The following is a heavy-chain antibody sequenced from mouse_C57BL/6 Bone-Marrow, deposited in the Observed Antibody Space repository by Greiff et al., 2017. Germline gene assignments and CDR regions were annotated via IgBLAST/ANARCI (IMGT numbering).Heavy chain of an antibody. CDR3: ARDASTVVATGYFDV. CDR2: INYDGSST. CDR1: GFTFSDYY. V-gene: IGHV5-16*01. Sequence: EVMLVESEGGLVQPGSSMKLSCTASGFTFSDYYMAWVRQVPEKGLEWVANINYDGSSTYYLDSLKSRFIISRDNAKNILYLQMSSLKSEDTATXYCARDASTVVATGYFDVGGTGTTVTVSS. J-gene: IGHJ1*03. D-gene: IGHD1-1*01.